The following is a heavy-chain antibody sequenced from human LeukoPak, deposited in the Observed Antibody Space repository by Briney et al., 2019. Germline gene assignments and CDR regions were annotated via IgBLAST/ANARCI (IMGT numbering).Heavy chain of an antibody. D-gene: IGHD2-2*01. V-gene: IGHV1-46*01. CDR3: ARERPASCYFDY. CDR1: AYTFSSHG. J-gene: IGHJ4*02. CDR2: INPDGGTT. Sequence: ASAKVSCKASAYTFSSHGITWVRQAPGQGLEWMGLINPDGGTTTYAQKFQGRVTMTRDTSTTTVNMEVSSLGSEDTAVYYCARERPASCYFDYWGRGTLVTVSS.